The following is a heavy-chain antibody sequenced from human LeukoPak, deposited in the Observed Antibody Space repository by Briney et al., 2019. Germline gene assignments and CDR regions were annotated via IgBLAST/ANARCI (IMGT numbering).Heavy chain of an antibody. CDR3: AKNSGVSWGASDY. CDR1: GFTFSTYA. D-gene: IGHD2-15*01. V-gene: IGHV3-23*01. Sequence: AGGSLRLSCAASGFTFSTYAMTWVRQAPGKGLEWISTFGSTGGRTFYADSVKGRFTISRDNSKNTLYLQMNSLRAEDTALYYCAKNSGVSWGASDYWGQGTLVTASP. CDR2: FGSTGGRT. J-gene: IGHJ4*02.